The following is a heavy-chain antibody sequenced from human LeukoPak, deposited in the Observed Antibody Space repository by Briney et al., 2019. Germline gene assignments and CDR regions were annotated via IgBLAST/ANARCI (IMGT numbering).Heavy chain of an antibody. Sequence: PGGSLRLSCAASGFTFSGSAMHWARQASGKGLEWVGRIRSKANSYATAYAASVKGRFTISRDDSKNTAYLQMNSLKTEDTAVYYCTRLQLGSDVWGQGTTVTVSS. D-gene: IGHD1-1*01. CDR2: IRSKANSYAT. J-gene: IGHJ6*02. CDR3: TRLQLGSDV. CDR1: GFTFSGSA. V-gene: IGHV3-73*01.